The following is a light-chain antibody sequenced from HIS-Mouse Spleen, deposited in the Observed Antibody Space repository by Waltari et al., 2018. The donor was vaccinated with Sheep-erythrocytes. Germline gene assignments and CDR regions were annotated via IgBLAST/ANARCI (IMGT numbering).Light chain of an antibody. Sequence: QSALTQPRSVSGSPGPSVTISCTGTSSDVGCYYYFSRYQQHPGKAPKLMIYDVSKRPSGVPDRFSGSKSGNTASLTISGLQAEDEADYYCCSYAGSYNYVFGTGTKVTVL. V-gene: IGLV2-11*01. CDR2: DVS. CDR1: SSDVGCYYY. J-gene: IGLJ1*01. CDR3: CSYAGSYNYV.